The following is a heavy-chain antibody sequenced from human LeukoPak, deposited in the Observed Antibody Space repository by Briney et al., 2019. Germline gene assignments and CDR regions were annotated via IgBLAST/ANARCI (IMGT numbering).Heavy chain of an antibody. D-gene: IGHD1-14*01. Sequence: GGSLTLSCAASGFTLSSNYMRWVRQAAAKGLEWVAGIYRGGRTYYSESVKGGFTISRDNSKKKLYLQMNRLRAEDPAVYYCARRPARKAFDIWGQGTMVTVP. CDR1: GFTLSSNY. CDR3: ARRPARKAFDI. J-gene: IGHJ3*02. V-gene: IGHV3-53*01. CDR2: IYRGGRT.